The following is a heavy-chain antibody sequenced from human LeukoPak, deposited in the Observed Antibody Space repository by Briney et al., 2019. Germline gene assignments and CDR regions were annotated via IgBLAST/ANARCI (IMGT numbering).Heavy chain of an antibody. CDR3: AREVVAAKGLNWFDP. CDR1: GGSISSYY. CDR2: IYYSGST. D-gene: IGHD2-15*01. J-gene: IGHJ5*02. Sequence: SETLSLTCTVSGGSISSYYWSWIRQPPGKGLEWIGYIYYSGSTNYNPSLKSRVTISVDTSKNQFSLKLSSVTAADTAVYYCAREVVAAKGLNWFDPWGQGTLVTVSS. V-gene: IGHV4-59*01.